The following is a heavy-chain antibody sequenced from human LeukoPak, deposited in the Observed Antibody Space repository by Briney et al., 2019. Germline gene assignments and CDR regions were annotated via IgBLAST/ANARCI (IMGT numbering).Heavy chain of an antibody. V-gene: IGHV1-2*02. CDR1: GYTFTDYY. J-gene: IGHJ4*02. Sequence: ASVKVSCKASGYTFTDYYMHWVRQAPGQGLEWLGWINPNSGGTNYAQKFQGRVTMTSDTSISTAYMELSRVRSDDTAVYYCARALVTTPLPWFDCWGQGTLVTVSS. D-gene: IGHD4-11*01. CDR2: INPNSGGT. CDR3: ARALVTTPLPWFDC.